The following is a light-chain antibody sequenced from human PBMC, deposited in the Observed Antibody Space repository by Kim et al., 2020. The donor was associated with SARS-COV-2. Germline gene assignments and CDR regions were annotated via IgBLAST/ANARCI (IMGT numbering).Light chain of an antibody. CDR2: AAS. CDR3: QQCKGAPWK. V-gene: IGKV1-27*01. J-gene: IGKJ1*01. Sequence: DIQMTQSPSSLSASVGDRVTITCRASQGISNYLAWYQQKPGKVPKLLIYAASALRSGVPSRFSGSGSGTDFTLTITSLQPEDVAVYYCQQCKGAPWKLGHGTKVEIK. CDR1: QGISNY.